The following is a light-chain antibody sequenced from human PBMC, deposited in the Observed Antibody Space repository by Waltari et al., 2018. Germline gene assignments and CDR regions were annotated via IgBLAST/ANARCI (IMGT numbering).Light chain of an antibody. J-gene: IGLJ2*01. CDR2: EVT. CDR3: SSYADSNVL. Sequence: SALTHPPSASVSPGQSVPIPCPGPTGYIGAYNPVSWYQQHPGRAPKLMMYEVTKRPAGVPDRFSGSRSGNTASLTVSGLQTEDEADYFCSSYADSNVLFGGGTKLTVL. V-gene: IGLV2-8*01. CDR1: TGYIGAYNP.